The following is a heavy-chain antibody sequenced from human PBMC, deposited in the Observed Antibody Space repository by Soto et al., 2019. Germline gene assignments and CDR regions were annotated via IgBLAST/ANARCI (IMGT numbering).Heavy chain of an antibody. D-gene: IGHD3-16*01. CDR1: GYTFSDFD. Sequence: QAHLEQSGAEVKRPGASVKVSCKASGYTFSDFDINWLRQASGQGPEWMGWMNAKSGDTFFAQRFQGKFNMNWDTSLSTAYMEVGSMKSDDTTMYYCARGNPFNYAGFDVWGQGTTVAVSS. V-gene: IGHV1-8*01. CDR2: MNAKSGDT. CDR3: ARGNPFNYAGFDV. J-gene: IGHJ6*02.